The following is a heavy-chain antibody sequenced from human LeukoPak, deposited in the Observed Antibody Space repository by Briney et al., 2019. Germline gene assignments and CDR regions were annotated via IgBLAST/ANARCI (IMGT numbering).Heavy chain of an antibody. CDR1: GGTFSSYA. J-gene: IGHJ3*02. D-gene: IGHD4-17*01. CDR3: AGGNGDYVGAFDI. CDR2: IIPIFGTA. V-gene: IGHV1-69*05. Sequence: SVKISCKASGGTFSSYAISWVRQAPGQGLEWMGRIIPIFGTANHAQKFQGRVTITTDESTSTAYMELSSLRSEDTAVYYCAGGNGDYVGAFDIWGQGTMVTVSS.